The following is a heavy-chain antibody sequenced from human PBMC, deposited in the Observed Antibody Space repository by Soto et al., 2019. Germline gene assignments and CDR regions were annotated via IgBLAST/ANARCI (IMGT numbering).Heavy chain of an antibody. D-gene: IGHD2-15*01. CDR1: GYTFTSYY. V-gene: IGHV1-46*01. CDR3: ASTMYCSGGSCYSGRVDYDDGMDV. CDR2: INPSGGST. J-gene: IGHJ6*02. Sequence: QVQLVQSGAEVKKPGASVKVSCKASGYTFTSYYMHWVRQAPGQGLEWMGIINPSGGSTSYAQKYQSRITMTRDRSTSTVYMEMSSLRSEDTAVYYCASTMYCSGGSCYSGRVDYDDGMDVWGQGTTVTVSS.